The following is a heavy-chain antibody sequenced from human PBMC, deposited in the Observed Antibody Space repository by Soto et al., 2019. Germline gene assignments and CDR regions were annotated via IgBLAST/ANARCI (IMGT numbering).Heavy chain of an antibody. Sequence: GGSLRLSCAASGFTFSSYWMSWVRQAPGKGLEWVANIKQDGSEKYYVDSVKGRFTISRDNAKNSLYLQMNSLRAEDTAVYYCARLSGIAAAGDAFDIWGQGTMVTVSS. CDR3: ARLSGIAAAGDAFDI. J-gene: IGHJ3*02. CDR2: IKQDGSEK. D-gene: IGHD6-13*01. CDR1: GFTFSSYW. V-gene: IGHV3-7*01.